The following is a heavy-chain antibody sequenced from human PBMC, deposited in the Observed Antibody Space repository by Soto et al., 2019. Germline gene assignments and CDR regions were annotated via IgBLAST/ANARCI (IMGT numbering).Heavy chain of an antibody. D-gene: IGHD6-13*01. Sequence: QVQLVQSGAEVKKPGSSVKVSCKASGGTFSNYAISWVRQAPGQGLEWMGGIIPIFGPTNYAQRFQGRVTITADQFTSTAYMELSSLRSEDTAVYYCARVSSSWYKDYFDYWGQGTLVTVSS. CDR1: GGTFSNYA. J-gene: IGHJ4*02. CDR2: IIPIFGPT. V-gene: IGHV1-69*12. CDR3: ARVSSSWYKDYFDY.